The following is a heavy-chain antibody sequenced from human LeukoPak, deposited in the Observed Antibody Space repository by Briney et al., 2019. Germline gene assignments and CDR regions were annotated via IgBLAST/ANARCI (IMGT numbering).Heavy chain of an antibody. Sequence: PGGSLRLSCAASGFTFSSYWMSWVRQAPGKGLEWVANIKQDGSEKYYVDSVKGRFTISRDNAENSLYLQMNSLRAEDTAVYYCARVGWVVVPAASPFDYWGQGTLVTVSS. CDR3: ARVGWVVVPAASPFDY. CDR1: GFTFSSYW. V-gene: IGHV3-7*01. CDR2: IKQDGSEK. D-gene: IGHD2-2*01. J-gene: IGHJ4*02.